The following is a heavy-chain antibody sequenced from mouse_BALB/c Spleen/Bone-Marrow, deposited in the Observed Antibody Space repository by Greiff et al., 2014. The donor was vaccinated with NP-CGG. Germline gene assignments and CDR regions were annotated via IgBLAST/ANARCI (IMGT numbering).Heavy chain of an antibody. J-gene: IGHJ4*01. CDR3: ARSWNYYSMDY. CDR2: VNPHNGGT. V-gene: IGHV1-19*01. CDR1: GYTFTDYY. Sequence: VQLQQPGPELVKPGASVKMSCKASGYTFTDYYMDWEKLSHGESFEWIGRVNPHNGGTNYNQKFKGRATLTVDKSSSTAYMELSSLTSEDSAVYYCARSWNYYSMDYWGQGTSVTVSS.